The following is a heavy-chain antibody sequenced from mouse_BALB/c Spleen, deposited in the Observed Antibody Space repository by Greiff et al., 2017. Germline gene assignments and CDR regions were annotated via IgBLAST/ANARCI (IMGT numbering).Heavy chain of an antibody. V-gene: IGHV1-7*01. Sequence: QVQLQQSGAELAKPGASVKMSCKASGYTFTSYWMHWVKQRPGQGLEWIGYINPSTGYTEYNQKFKDKATLTADKSSSTAYMQLSSLTSEDSAVYYCFYGNSPGFAYWGQGTLVTVSA. D-gene: IGHD2-1*01. CDR3: FYGNSPGFAY. J-gene: IGHJ3*01. CDR1: GYTFTSYW. CDR2: INPSTGYT.